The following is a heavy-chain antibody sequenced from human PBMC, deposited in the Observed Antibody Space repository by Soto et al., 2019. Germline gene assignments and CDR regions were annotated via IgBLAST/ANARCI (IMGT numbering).Heavy chain of an antibody. CDR3: ARGLILRFGELSRRGGYYYYMDV. Sequence: QVQLQQWGAGLLKPSETLSLTCAVYGGSFSGYQWTWIRQTPGKGLEWIGEINDSGNINYNPSLKSRVTILVDTAKKQMSLKLGSVTAADTAVYYCARGLILRFGELSRRGGYYYYMDVWGKGTSVTVSS. CDR1: GGSFSGYQ. V-gene: IGHV4-34*01. D-gene: IGHD3-10*01. CDR2: INDSGNI. J-gene: IGHJ6*03.